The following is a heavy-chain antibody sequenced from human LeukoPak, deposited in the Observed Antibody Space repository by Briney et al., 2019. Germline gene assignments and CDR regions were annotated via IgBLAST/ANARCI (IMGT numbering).Heavy chain of an antibody. CDR3: AKRARYCGGGSCYDDAFDI. CDR2: ISRSGGST. Sequence: GGSLRLSCAASGFTFSSYAMNWVRQAPGKGLEWVSTISRSGGSTYYADSVKGRFTISRDNSKSTLYLQMNSLRAEDTAVYYCAKRARYCGGGSCYDDAFDIWGQGTMVTVSS. D-gene: IGHD2-15*01. J-gene: IGHJ3*02. CDR1: GFTFSSYA. V-gene: IGHV3-23*01.